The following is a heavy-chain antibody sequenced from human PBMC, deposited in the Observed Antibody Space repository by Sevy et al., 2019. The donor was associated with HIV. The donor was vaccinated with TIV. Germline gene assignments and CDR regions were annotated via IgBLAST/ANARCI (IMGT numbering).Heavy chain of an antibody. CDR1: GFTFSSYV. D-gene: IGHD6-13*01. CDR3: AKTDRISALGQFDY. V-gene: IGHV3-33*06. CDR2: IWYDGTIK. Sequence: GGSLRLSCAASGFTFSSYVMHWVRQAPGKGLEWVALIWYDGTIKYYADSVKGRFTISRDNSKDTLSLQMNSLRAEDTAIYFCAKTDRISALGQFDYWGQGTLVTVSS. J-gene: IGHJ4*02.